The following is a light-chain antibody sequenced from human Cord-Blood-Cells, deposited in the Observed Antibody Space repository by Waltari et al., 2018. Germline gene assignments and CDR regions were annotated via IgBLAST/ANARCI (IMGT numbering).Light chain of an antibody. CDR1: SGHSSYA. CDR2: LNSDGSH. Sequence: QLVLTQSPSASASLGASVKLTCTLSSGHSSYAIAWHQQQPEKGPRYLMKLNSDGSHSKGDVIPDRFSGSSSGAERYLTISSLQSEDEADYYCRTWGTGIRVFGGGTKLTVL. J-gene: IGLJ3*02. CDR3: RTWGTGIRV. V-gene: IGLV4-69*01.